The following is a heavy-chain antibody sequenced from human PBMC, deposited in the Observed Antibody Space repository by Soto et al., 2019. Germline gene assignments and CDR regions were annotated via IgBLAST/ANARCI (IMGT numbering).Heavy chain of an antibody. V-gene: IGHV3-30*18. Sequence: PGGSLRLSCAASGFTFSSYGMHWVRQAPGKGLEWVAVISYDGSNKYYADSVKGRFTISRDNSKNTLYLQMNSLRAEDTAVYYCAKLSDYYDSSGYYSPLAGPFDYWGQGTLVTVSS. D-gene: IGHD3-22*01. J-gene: IGHJ4*02. CDR2: ISYDGSNK. CDR1: GFTFSSYG. CDR3: AKLSDYYDSSGYYSPLAGPFDY.